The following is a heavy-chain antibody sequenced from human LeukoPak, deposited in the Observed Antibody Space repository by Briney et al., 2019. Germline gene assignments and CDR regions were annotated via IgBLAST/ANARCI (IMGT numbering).Heavy chain of an antibody. CDR1: GFTFSSYW. CDR3: ARDSNDSSGYYYSTFDY. D-gene: IGHD3-22*01. CDR2: IKQDGSEK. J-gene: IGHJ4*02. V-gene: IGHV3-7*01. Sequence: GGSLRLSCAASGFTFSSYWMSWVRLAPGKGLEWVANIKQDGSEKYYVDSVKGRFTISRDNAKNSLYLQMNSLRAEDTAVYYCARDSNDSSGYYYSTFDYWGQGTLVTVSS.